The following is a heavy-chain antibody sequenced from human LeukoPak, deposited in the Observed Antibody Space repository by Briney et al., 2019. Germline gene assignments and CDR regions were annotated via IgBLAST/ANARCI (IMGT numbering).Heavy chain of an antibody. V-gene: IGHV3-7*01. J-gene: IGHJ5*02. CDR1: GFTFTRFW. CDR3: ATAPASVDSS. D-gene: IGHD3-3*01. Sequence: GGSLRLSCAASGFTFTRFWLTWVRQSPGKGLEWVANINPDGTKTTYVDSVEGRFAISRDNAKNSVFPLMTSLRAEDTAMYYCATAPASVDSSWGQGTLVAVSS. CDR2: INPDGTKT.